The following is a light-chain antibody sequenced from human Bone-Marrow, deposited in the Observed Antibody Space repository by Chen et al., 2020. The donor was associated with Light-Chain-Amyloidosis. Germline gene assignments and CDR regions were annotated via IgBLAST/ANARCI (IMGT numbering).Light chain of an antibody. CDR2: DVT. J-gene: IGLJ3*02. V-gene: IGLV2-14*01. CDR1: ISDVDSYKS. CDR3: SSYTSSGTWV. Sequence: QSALTQPASVSGSPGQSINLSCTGAISDVDSYKSVSWYQQHPGKAPKLLIFDVTDRPSGVSNRFSGSKSGTTASLTISGLQAEDEADYFCSSYTSSGTWVFGGGTKLTVL.